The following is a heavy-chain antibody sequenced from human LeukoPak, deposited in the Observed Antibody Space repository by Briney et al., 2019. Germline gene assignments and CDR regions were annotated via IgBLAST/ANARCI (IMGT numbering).Heavy chain of an antibody. J-gene: IGHJ6*03. CDR3: TLDYNYYVDV. CDR1: GFTFSGSA. CDR2: IRSKANNYAT. Sequence: GGSLRLSCAASGFTFSGSAMHWVRQASGKGLEWVGRIRSKANNYATVCAESMKGRFTISRDESENTAYLQMNSLETEDTAVYHCTLDYNYYVDVWGKGTTVTVSS. V-gene: IGHV3-73*01.